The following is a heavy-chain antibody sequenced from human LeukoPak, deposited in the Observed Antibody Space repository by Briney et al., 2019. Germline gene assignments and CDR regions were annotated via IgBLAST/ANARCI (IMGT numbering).Heavy chain of an antibody. V-gene: IGHV4-4*02. CDR1: GGSISSSNW. D-gene: IGHD2-21*02. Sequence: SETLSLTCAVSGGSISSSNWWRRVRQPPGKGLEWIGANYHSGSTNYNPSLKSRVTISVDTSKNQISLMMSSLTAAATAEYYWARSSGSTWTTIDYFDYWGQGSLVTAS. CDR3: ARSSGSTWTTIDYFDY. J-gene: IGHJ4*02. CDR2: NYHSGST.